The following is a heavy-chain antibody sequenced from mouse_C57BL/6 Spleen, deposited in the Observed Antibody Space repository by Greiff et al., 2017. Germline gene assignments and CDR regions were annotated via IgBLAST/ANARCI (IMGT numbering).Heavy chain of an antibody. CDR3: ARYWDDYAMDY. Sequence: QVQLQQSGAELVRPGTSVKVSCKASGYAFTNYLIEWVKQRPGQGLEWIGVINPGSGGTNYNEKFKGKATLTAEKSSSTAYMQLSSLTSEDSAVYFCARYWDDYAMDYWGQGTSVTVSS. CDR2: INPGSGGT. J-gene: IGHJ4*01. CDR1: GYAFTNYL. V-gene: IGHV1-54*01. D-gene: IGHD4-1*01.